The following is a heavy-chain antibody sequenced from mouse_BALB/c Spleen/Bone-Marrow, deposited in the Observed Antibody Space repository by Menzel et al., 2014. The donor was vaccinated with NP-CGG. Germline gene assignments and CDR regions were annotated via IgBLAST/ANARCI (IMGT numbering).Heavy chain of an antibody. CDR3: GRGDY. J-gene: IGHJ2*01. V-gene: IGHV5-17*02. Sequence: EVQRVESGGGLVQPGGSRKLSCAASGFTFXRFGMHWVRQAPEKGLEWVAFISSGSSSIYYTDTVKGRFTISRDNPKNTLFLQMTSLRSEDTAMYYCGRGDYWGQGTTLTVSS. CDR1: GFTFXRFG. CDR2: ISSGSSSI.